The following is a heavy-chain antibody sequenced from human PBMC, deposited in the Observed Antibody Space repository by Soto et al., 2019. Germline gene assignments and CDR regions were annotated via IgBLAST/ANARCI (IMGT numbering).Heavy chain of an antibody. CDR2: ISYDGSNK. J-gene: IGHJ4*02. Sequence: QVQLVESGGGVVQPGRSLRLSCAASGFTFSSYAMHWVRQAPGKGLEWVAVISYDGSNKYFADSVKGRFTISRDNSKNTLYLQMNSLRAEDTAVYYCARGSRYFDWLCLDYWGQGTLVTVSS. D-gene: IGHD3-9*01. V-gene: IGHV3-30-3*01. CDR3: ARGSRYFDWLCLDY. CDR1: GFTFSSYA.